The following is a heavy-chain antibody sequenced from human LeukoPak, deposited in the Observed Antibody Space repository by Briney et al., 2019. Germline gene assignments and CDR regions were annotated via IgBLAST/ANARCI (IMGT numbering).Heavy chain of an antibody. J-gene: IGHJ5*02. CDR2: IKQDGSEK. CDR1: GFTFSSYW. Sequence: GGSLRLSCAASGFTFSSYWMTWVRQAPGKGLEWVANIKQDGSEKYYVDSVKGRFTISRDNAKNSLYLQMNSLRAVDTAVYYCARDGAQSGTQIFIHGWFDPWGQGTLVTVSS. CDR3: ARDGAQSGTQIFIHGWFDP. D-gene: IGHD1-14*01. V-gene: IGHV3-7*01.